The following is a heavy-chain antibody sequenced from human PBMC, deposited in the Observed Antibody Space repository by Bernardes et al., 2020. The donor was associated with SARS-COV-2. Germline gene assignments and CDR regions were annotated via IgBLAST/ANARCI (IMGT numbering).Heavy chain of an antibody. V-gene: IGHV1-18*01. J-gene: IGHJ6*02. D-gene: IGHD3-3*01. CDR2: ISASNGNT. CDR1: GYTFTSYG. Sequence: ASVKVSCKASGYTFTSYGISWVRQAPGHGLEWMGWISASNGNTNYAQKLQGRVTMTTDTSTSTAYMELRSLRSDDTAVYYCARGDYTIFGVDRYYYGMDVWGQGTTVTVSS. CDR3: ARGDYTIFGVDRYYYGMDV.